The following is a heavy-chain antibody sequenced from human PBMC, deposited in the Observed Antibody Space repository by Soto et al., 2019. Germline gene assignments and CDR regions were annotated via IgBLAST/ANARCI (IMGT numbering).Heavy chain of an antibody. J-gene: IGHJ2*01. CDR3: ARGGGLNWCFDL. CDR1: GFTFSSYW. V-gene: IGHV3-74*01. D-gene: IGHD3-16*01. Sequence: EVQLVESGGGLVQPGGSLRLSCAASGFTFSSYWMHWVRQAPGKGLVWVSRINSDGSSTSYADSVKGRFTISRDNAKNTLYLRMNSLRAEDTAVYCCARGGGLNWCFDLWGRGTLVTVSS. CDR2: INSDGSST.